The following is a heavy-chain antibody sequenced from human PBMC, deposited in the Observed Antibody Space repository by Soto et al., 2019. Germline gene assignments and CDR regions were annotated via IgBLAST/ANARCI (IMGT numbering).Heavy chain of an antibody. J-gene: IGHJ6*02. CDR1: GFTFSNYA. D-gene: IGHD3-22*01. Sequence: SGGSLRLSCAASGFTFSNYAMHWVRQAPGKGLEWVAVISYDGSNKYYADSVKGRFTISRDNSKNTLYLQMNSLRAEDTAVYYCARDVRYYYDSSGYYRHYYYYGMDVWGQGTKVTVSS. CDR2: ISYDGSNK. V-gene: IGHV3-30-3*01. CDR3: ARDVRYYYDSSGYYRHYYYYGMDV.